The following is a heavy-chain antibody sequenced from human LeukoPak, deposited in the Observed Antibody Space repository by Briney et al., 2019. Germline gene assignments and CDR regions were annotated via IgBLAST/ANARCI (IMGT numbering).Heavy chain of an antibody. J-gene: IGHJ5*02. V-gene: IGHV1-69*01. Sequence: ASVKVSCKASGGTFSSYAISWVRQAPGQGLEWIGGIIPIFGTANYAQKFQGRVTITADESTSTAYMELSSLRSEDTAVYYCARYSSSPEGYNWFDPWGQGTLVTVSS. CDR3: ARYSSSPEGYNWFDP. CDR1: GGTFSSYA. CDR2: IIPIFGTA. D-gene: IGHD6-6*01.